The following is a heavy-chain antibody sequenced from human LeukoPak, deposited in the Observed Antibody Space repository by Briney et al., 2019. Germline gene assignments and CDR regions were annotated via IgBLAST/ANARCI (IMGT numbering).Heavy chain of an antibody. CDR3: VRDRSRPNPFFDS. CDR2: IHYSGST. V-gene: IGHV4-30-4*08. J-gene: IGHJ4*02. Sequence: SETLSLTCTVSGGSISSYYWSWVRQPPGKGLEWIGYIHYSGSTYYYNPSLKSRVTMSVDTSKNQFSLKLSSVGAADTAVYYCVRDRSRPNPFFDSWGQGTLVTVSS. D-gene: IGHD6-13*01. CDR1: GGSISSYY.